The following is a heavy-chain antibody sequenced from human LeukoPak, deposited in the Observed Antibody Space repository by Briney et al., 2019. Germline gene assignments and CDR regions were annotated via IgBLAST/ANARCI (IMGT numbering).Heavy chain of an antibody. Sequence: GGSLRLSCAASGFTFSSYWMSWVRQAPGKGLEWVANIKQDGSEKYYVDSVKGRFTISRDNAKNSYYLEMNNLVAEDTAVYYCARDPITVVGGGSFDYWGQGILVTVSS. V-gene: IGHV3-7*01. CDR3: ARDPITVVGGGSFDY. D-gene: IGHD4-23*01. CDR2: IKQDGSEK. CDR1: GFTFSSYW. J-gene: IGHJ4*02.